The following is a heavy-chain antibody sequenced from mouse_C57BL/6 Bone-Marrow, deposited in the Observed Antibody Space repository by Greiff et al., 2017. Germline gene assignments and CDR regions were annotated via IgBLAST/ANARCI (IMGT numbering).Heavy chain of an antibody. CDR1: GYTFTSYT. CDR2: INPSSGNP. Sequence: QVQLQQSGAELARPGASVKMSCKASGYTFTSYTMHWVKQRPGQGLEWIGYINPSSGNPKYNQKFKDKATLTAVKSSSTAYMQLSSLTSEDSAVYYCARCGYYKGYAMYYWGQGTSVTVSS. D-gene: IGHD2-3*01. V-gene: IGHV1-4*01. CDR3: ARCGYYKGYAMYY. J-gene: IGHJ4*01.